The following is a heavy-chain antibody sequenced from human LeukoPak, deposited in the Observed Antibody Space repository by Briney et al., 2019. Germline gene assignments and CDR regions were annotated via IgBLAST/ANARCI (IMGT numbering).Heavy chain of an antibody. V-gene: IGHV3-23*01. J-gene: IGHJ4*02. D-gene: IGHD1-7*01. Sequence: PPGGSLRLSCAASGFTFSSYSMNWVRQAPGKGLEWVSAISGSGGSTYYADSVKGRFTISRDNSKNTLYLQMNSLRAEDTAVYYCATLNWNYGSVDYWGQGTLVTVSS. CDR2: ISGSGGST. CDR1: GFTFSSYS. CDR3: ATLNWNYGSVDY.